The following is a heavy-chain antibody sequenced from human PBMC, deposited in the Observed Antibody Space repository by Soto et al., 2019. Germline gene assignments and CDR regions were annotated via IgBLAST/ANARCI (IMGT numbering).Heavy chain of an antibody. Sequence: QVQLMQSGAEVKKPGASVRVSCVASGYTFTSYYMHWVRQAPGQGLKWLGVIKLSGGSTTYAQRFQGRVTVTRDTSTSTVYMELRSLRSEDTAVYHCAREGNSYSGMDVWGQGTTVTVS. CDR2: IKLSGGST. J-gene: IGHJ6*02. V-gene: IGHV1-46*01. CDR3: AREGNSYSGMDV. CDR1: GYTFTSYY.